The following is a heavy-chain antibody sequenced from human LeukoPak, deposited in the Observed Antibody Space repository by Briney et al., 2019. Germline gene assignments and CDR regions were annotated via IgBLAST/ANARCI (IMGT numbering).Heavy chain of an antibody. CDR3: ARGRYCSSTSCYINFRRVGMDV. CDR2: IYHSGST. J-gene: IGHJ6*02. CDR1: GGSISSGGYS. V-gene: IGHV4-30-2*01. Sequence: SETLSLTCAVSGGSISSGGYSWSWIRQPPGKGLEWIGYIYHSGSTYYNPSLKSRVTISVDRSKSQFSLKLSSVTAADTAVYYCARGRYCSSTSCYINFRRVGMDVWGQGTTVTVSS. D-gene: IGHD2-2*02.